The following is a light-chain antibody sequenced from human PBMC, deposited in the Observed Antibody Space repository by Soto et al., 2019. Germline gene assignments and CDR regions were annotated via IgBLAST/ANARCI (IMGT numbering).Light chain of an antibody. CDR1: QSGSNNY. V-gene: IGKV3-20*01. Sequence: EMVLTQSPGTLSLSPGERATLSCRASQSGSNNYLAWYQQKPGQAPRLLIYGASNRATGIPDRFSGSGSGTDFTLTISILEPEYFAVYYCQQYGISGTFGQGTKVEIK. J-gene: IGKJ1*01. CDR2: GAS. CDR3: QQYGISGT.